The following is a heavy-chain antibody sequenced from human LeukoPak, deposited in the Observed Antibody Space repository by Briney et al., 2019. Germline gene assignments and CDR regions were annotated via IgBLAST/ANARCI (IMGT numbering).Heavy chain of an antibody. CDR2: IYYSGST. J-gene: IGHJ4*02. CDR3: ARLMVDTASFDY. D-gene: IGHD5-18*01. V-gene: IGHV4-59*08. CDR1: GGSISSYY. Sequence: SETLSLTCTVSGGSISSYYWSWIRQPPGKGLEWIGYIYYSGSTNYNPSLKSRVTISVDTSKNQFSLKLSSVTAADTAVYYCARLMVDTASFDYWGQGTLVTVFS.